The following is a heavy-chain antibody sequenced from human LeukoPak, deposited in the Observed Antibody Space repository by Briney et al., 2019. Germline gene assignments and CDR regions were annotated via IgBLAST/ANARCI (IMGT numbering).Heavy chain of an antibody. CDR1: GFTFSDYY. Sequence: PGGSLRLSCAASGFTFSDYYMSWIRQAPGKGLEWVSYISSSGSTIYYADSVKGRFTISRDNAKNSLYLQMNSLRAGDTAVYYCARLPAYCSSTSCYYDYWGQGTLVTVSS. CDR3: ARLPAYCSSTSCYYDY. D-gene: IGHD2-2*01. CDR2: ISSSGSTI. V-gene: IGHV3-11*04. J-gene: IGHJ4*02.